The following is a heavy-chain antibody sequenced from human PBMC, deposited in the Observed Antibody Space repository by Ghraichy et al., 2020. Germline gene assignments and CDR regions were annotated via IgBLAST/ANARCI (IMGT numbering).Heavy chain of an antibody. J-gene: IGHJ4*02. Sequence: GGSLRLSCAASGFTFDDYAMHWVRQAPGKGLEWVSLISWDGGSTYYADSVKGRFTISRDNSKNSLYLQMNSLRAEDTALYYCAKEAFGGRKSAAAGLPGAYWGQGTLVTVSS. CDR1: GFTFDDYA. CDR3: AKEAFGGRKSAAAGLPGAY. D-gene: IGHD6-13*01. CDR2: ISWDGGST. V-gene: IGHV3-43D*04.